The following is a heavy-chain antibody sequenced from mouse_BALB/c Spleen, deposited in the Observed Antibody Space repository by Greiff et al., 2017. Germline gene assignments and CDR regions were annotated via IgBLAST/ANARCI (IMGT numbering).Heavy chain of an antibody. Sequence: EVKVEESGPGLVKPSQSLSLTCTVTGYSITSDYAWNWIRQFPGNKLEWMGYISYSGSTSYNPSLKSRISITRDTSKNQFFLQLNSVTTEDTATYYCARYGYDGYFDYWGQGTTLTVSS. V-gene: IGHV3-2*02. CDR2: ISYSGST. CDR3: ARYGYDGYFDY. CDR1: GYSITSDYA. D-gene: IGHD2-2*01. J-gene: IGHJ2*01.